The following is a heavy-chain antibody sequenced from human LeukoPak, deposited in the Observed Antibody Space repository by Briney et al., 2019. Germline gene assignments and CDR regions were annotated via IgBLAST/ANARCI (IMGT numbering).Heavy chain of an antibody. CDR3: ARVSPDRAYYDFWSGYYSGGYYYYYYMDV. CDR1: GYTFTSYD. Sequence: ASVKVSCKASGYTFTSYDINWVRQATGQGLEWMGWMNPNSGNTGYAQKFQGRVTITRNTSISTAYMELSSLRSEDTAVYYCARVSPDRAYYDFWSGYYSGGYYYYYYMDVWGKGTTVTVSS. CDR2: MNPNSGNT. D-gene: IGHD3-3*01. V-gene: IGHV1-8*03. J-gene: IGHJ6*03.